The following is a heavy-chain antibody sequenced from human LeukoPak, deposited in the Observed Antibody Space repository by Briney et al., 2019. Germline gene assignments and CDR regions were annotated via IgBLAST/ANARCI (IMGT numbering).Heavy chain of an antibody. CDR1: GGTFSSYA. D-gene: IGHD6-13*01. J-gene: IGHJ4*02. CDR2: IIPIFGTA. CDR3: ARHPPGAAGTLQYYFDY. Sequence: SVKVSCKASGGTFSSYAISWVRQAPGQGLEWMGGIIPIFGTANYAQKFQGRVTITADESTSTAYMELSSLRSEDTAVYYCARHPPGAAGTLQYYFDYWGQGTLVTVSP. V-gene: IGHV1-69*01.